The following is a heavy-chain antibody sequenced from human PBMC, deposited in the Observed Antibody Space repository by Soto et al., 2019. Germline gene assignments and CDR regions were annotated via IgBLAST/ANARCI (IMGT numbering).Heavy chain of an antibody. V-gene: IGHV3-23*01. J-gene: IGHJ4*02. CDR2: ISVSGTYT. Sequence: GGSLRLSCAASGLTFSSFAMNWVRQAPGKGLEWVSTISVSGTYTYYADSVKGRFTISGDNSKNTVYLQMKSLRADDTAMYYCATRNLEQCSGGTCTPFDFWGQGTLVTVSP. CDR3: ATRNLEQCSGGTCTPFDF. D-gene: IGHD2-15*01. CDR1: GLTFSSFA.